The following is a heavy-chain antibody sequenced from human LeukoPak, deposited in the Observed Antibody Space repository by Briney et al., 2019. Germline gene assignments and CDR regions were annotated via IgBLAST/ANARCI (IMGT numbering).Heavy chain of an antibody. CDR1: GGSFSSYIYP. Sequence: PSETLSLTCTVSGGSFSSYIYPWGWIRQPPGKGLEWIGSISHSGTTYYNPSLKSRVTISIDTSKSQFSLKLNSVTAADTAVYYCAREVGNSYYYYYYMDVWGSGTTVTVSS. CDR3: AREVGNSYYYYYYMDV. J-gene: IGHJ6*03. V-gene: IGHV4-39*07. CDR2: ISHSGTT. D-gene: IGHD1-14*01.